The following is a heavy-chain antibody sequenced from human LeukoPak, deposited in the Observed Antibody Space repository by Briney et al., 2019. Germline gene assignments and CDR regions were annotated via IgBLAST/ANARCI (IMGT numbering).Heavy chain of an antibody. V-gene: IGHV3-7*05. D-gene: IGHD3-16*01. CDR3: ARGGATNWFDP. CDR1: GFSFRSYP. CDR2: INRDGTEK. J-gene: IGHJ5*02. Sequence: QAGGSLRLSCAASGFSFRSYPMTWVRQAPGKGLEWVANINRDGTEKDYVDSVKGRLTISRDNAKNSLYLQMNSLRAEDTAVYYCARGGATNWFDPWGQGTLVTVSS.